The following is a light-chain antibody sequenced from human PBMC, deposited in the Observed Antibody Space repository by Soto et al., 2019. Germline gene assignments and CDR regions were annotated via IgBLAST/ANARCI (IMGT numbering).Light chain of an antibody. CDR1: SSSIGSNI. Sequence: QAVVTQPPSASGTPGQRVTISCSGSSSSIGSNIVNWYQQLPGTAPKLLIYSNDQRPSGVPDRFSGSKSGTSASLAISGLQSEDEADYYCAAWDDSLNGVVIGGGTKLTVL. J-gene: IGLJ2*01. CDR2: SND. CDR3: AAWDDSLNGVV. V-gene: IGLV1-44*01.